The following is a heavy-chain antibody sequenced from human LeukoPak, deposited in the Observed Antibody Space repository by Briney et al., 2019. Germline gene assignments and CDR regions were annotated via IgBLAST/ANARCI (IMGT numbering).Heavy chain of an antibody. V-gene: IGHV4-39*01. D-gene: IGHD3-10*01. J-gene: IGHJ6*03. Sequence: SETLSLTCTVSGGSISSSRYYWGWIRQTPGKGLEWIGTIYYSGTTYYNPSLESRATISEDTSKNQFSLTLRSVSAADTAVYYCARQISDYYYYYIDVWGKGTTVTVSS. CDR2: IYYSGTT. CDR3: ARQISDYYYYYIDV. CDR1: GGSISSSRYY.